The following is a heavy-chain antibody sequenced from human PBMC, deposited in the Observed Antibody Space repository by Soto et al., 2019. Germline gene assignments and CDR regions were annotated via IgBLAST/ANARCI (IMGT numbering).Heavy chain of an antibody. Sequence: GSLRLSCAASGFSFSSHAMHWVRQAPGKGLEWVSSISTGDDKYYADSMKGRFTISRDNAKNSLYLQVNSLRTEDTAVYYCARDSSDWYAGPGGIDYWGQGTPVTVSS. J-gene: IGHJ4*02. CDR3: ARDSSDWYAGPGGIDY. CDR1: GFSFSSHA. D-gene: IGHD6-19*01. CDR2: ISTGDDK. V-gene: IGHV3-21*01.